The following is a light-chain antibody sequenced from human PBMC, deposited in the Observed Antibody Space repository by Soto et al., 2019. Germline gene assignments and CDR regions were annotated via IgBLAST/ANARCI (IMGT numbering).Light chain of an antibody. Sequence: QPELTKAVSVTGVPVQGSSITYTGTSSDVGGYNYVSWYQHHPGKAPKLMIYDVSNRPSGVSNRFSGSKSGNTASLTISGLHSEYEANNSCCSYTTCNTPQLVSGTGTTVTVL. CDR3: CSYTTCNTPQLV. J-gene: IGLJ1*01. CDR2: DVS. CDR1: SSDVGGYNY. V-gene: IGLV2-14*03.